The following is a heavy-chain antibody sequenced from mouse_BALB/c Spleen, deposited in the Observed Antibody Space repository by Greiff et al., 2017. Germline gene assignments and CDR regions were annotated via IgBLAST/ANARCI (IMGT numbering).Heavy chain of an antibody. V-gene: IGHV1-7*01. CDR3: ASRYDDDEVAY. J-gene: IGHJ3*01. CDR1: GYTFTSYW. CDR2: INPSTGYT. Sequence: VQLQQSGAELAKPGASVKMSCKASGYTFTSYWMHWVKQRPGQGLEWIGYINPSTGYTEYNQKFKDKATLTADKSSSTAYIQLSRLTSEDSAVYDCASRYDDDEVAYWGQGTLVTVSA. D-gene: IGHD2-4*01.